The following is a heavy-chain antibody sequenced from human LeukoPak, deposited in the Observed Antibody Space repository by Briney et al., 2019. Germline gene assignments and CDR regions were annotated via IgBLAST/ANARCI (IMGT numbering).Heavy chain of an antibody. D-gene: IGHD6-13*01. CDR1: GFTFSSYA. CDR2: ISYDGSNK. CDR3: ARETVAAAGLRAFDI. Sequence: GGSLRLSCAASGFTFSSYAMHWVRQAPGKGLEWVAVISYDGSNKYYADSVKGRFTISRDNSKNTLYLQMNSLRAEDTAVYYCARETVAAAGLRAFDIWGQGTMVTVSS. J-gene: IGHJ3*02. V-gene: IGHV3-30*04.